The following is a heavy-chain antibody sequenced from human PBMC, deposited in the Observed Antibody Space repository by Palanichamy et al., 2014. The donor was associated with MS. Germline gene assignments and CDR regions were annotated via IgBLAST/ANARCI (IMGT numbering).Heavy chain of an antibody. J-gene: IGHJ4*02. V-gene: IGHV4-31*03. CDR3: ASGPGHSYEVGRGLGFDY. CDR2: IYYTRSA. CDR1: GGSISSGGYY. Sequence: QVQLQESGPGLVKPSQTLSLTCTVSGGSISSGGYYWSWIRQLPGKGLEWIGYIYYTRSAYYHPSLKSRVTISEDTSKNQFSLNLSSVTAADTAVYYCASGPGHSYEVGRGLGFDYWGQGILVTVSS. D-gene: IGHD5-18*01.